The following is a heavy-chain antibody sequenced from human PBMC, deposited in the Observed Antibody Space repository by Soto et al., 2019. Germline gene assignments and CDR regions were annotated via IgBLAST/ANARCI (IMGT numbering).Heavy chain of an antibody. CDR2: IYHSGNT. CDR1: GGSISSGHYS. CDR3: ARQTDDSYTLNAIDI. J-gene: IGHJ3*02. Sequence: PSETLSLACTVSGGSISSGHYSWSWIRQPPGKGLEWIGYIYHSGNTYYNPSLKSRVTISVDTSKNQFSLKLSSVTAADTVAYYCARQTDDSYTLNAIDIWGQGTMVTVSS. D-gene: IGHD3-16*01. V-gene: IGHV4-30-4*01.